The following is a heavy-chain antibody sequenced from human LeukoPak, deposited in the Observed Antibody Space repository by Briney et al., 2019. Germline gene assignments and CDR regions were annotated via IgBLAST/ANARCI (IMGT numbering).Heavy chain of an antibody. V-gene: IGHV3-23*01. CDR3: AKPKSGSYPGYYFDY. CDR1: GFTFSSYA. J-gene: IGHJ4*02. D-gene: IGHD1-26*01. CDR2: IVGSGGST. Sequence: GGSLRLSCAASGFTFSSYAMSWIRQAPGKGLEWVSAIVGSGGSTYYADSVKGRFTISRDNFKNTLYLQMNSLRAEDTAVYYCAKPKSGSYPGYYFDYWGQRTLVTVSS.